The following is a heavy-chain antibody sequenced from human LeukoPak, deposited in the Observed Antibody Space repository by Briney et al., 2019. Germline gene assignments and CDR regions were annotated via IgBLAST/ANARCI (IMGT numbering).Heavy chain of an antibody. J-gene: IGHJ4*02. V-gene: IGHV3-23*01. Sequence: PGGSLRLSCAASGFTFSSYAMNWVRQAPGKGLEWVSAISGSGGSTYYADSVKGRFTISRDNSKNTLYLQMNSLRAEDTAVYYCANHYCSSTSCYLTNWGQGTLVTVSS. D-gene: IGHD2-2*01. CDR2: ISGSGGST. CDR1: GFTFSSYA. CDR3: ANHYCSSTSCYLTN.